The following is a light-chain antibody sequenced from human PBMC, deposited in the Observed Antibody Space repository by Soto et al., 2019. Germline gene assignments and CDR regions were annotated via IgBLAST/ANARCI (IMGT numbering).Light chain of an antibody. Sequence: DIQMTQSPSSLSASVGDRVTITCRASQSISTYLHWYQQKPGTAPKLLIYATSNLQSGVPSRFSGSGSGTDFTLTINGLQPEDFATYYCQQAYSTPWTFGQGTKVEIK. CDR2: ATS. J-gene: IGKJ1*01. V-gene: IGKV1-39*01. CDR3: QQAYSTPWT. CDR1: QSISTY.